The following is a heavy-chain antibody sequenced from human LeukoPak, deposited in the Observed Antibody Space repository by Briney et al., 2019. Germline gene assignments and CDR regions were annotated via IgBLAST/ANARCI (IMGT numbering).Heavy chain of an antibody. CDR3: ARPGIAAAVRVTNAFDI. D-gene: IGHD6-13*01. J-gene: IGHJ3*02. Sequence: GGSLRLSCAASGFTFSSYGMHWVRQAPGKGLEWVAVIWYDGSNKYYADSVKGRFTISRDNSKNTLYLQMNSLRAEDTAVYYCARPGIAAAVRVTNAFDIWGQGTMVTVSS. CDR2: IWYDGSNK. CDR1: GFTFSSYG. V-gene: IGHV3-30*19.